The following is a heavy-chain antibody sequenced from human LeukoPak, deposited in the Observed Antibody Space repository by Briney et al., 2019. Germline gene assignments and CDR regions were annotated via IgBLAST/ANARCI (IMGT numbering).Heavy chain of an antibody. CDR2: IYYSGST. Sequence: SETLSLTCTVSGGSISSSSYYWGWIRQPPGKGLEWIGSIYYSGSTYYNPSLKSRVTISVDRSKNQFSLKLSSVTAADTAVYYCARTDTSITMVRGPKHGYNWFDPWGQGTLVTVSS. V-gene: IGHV4-39*07. D-gene: IGHD3-10*01. CDR1: GGSISSSSYY. J-gene: IGHJ5*02. CDR3: ARTDTSITMVRGPKHGYNWFDP.